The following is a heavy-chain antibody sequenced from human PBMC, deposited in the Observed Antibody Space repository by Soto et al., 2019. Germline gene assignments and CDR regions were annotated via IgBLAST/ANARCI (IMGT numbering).Heavy chain of an antibody. CDR2: IYYSGVT. CDR1: GAPITSGGFY. D-gene: IGHD3-10*01. CDR3: ARDLRGRRSGRFDP. V-gene: IGHV4-31*03. Sequence: QVQLQESGPGLVKPSETLSLTCTLSGAPITSGGFYWTWLRQHPAKGLEWNGYIYYSGVTYYNPSLKSRATNSVDTSKNQFSLNLSSVTAADTAMYYCARDLRGRRSGRFDPWGQGTLVTVSS. J-gene: IGHJ5*02.